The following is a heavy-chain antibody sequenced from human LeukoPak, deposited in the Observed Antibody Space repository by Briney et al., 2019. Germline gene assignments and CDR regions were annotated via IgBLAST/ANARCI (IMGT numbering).Heavy chain of an antibody. J-gene: IGHJ1*01. CDR2: IIPIFGTA. CDR1: GGTFSSYA. CDR3: ARDSPGPYCSGGSCYPLEYFQH. V-gene: IGHV1-69*01. Sequence: SVKVSCKASGGTFSSYAISWVRQAPGQGLEWMGGIIPIFGTANYAQKFQGRATITADESTSTAYMELSSLRSEDTAVYYCARDSPGPYCSGGSCYPLEYFQHWGQGTLVTVSS. D-gene: IGHD2-15*01.